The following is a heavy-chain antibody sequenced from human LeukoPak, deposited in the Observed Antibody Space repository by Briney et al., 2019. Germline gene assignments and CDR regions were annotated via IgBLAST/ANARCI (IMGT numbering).Heavy chain of an antibody. V-gene: IGHV1-18*01. CDR2: ISADNGNT. D-gene: IGHD3-10*01. J-gene: IGHJ6*03. CDR3: ARDLRSLLWFGELTHYMDV. Sequence: ASVKVSCKASGYTFTSYAISWVRQAPGQGLEWMGWISADNGNTDYAQRFQGRVTMTTDTSTSTAYMELRSLRSDDTAVYYCARDLRSLLWFGELTHYMDVWGKGTTVTVSS. CDR1: GYTFTSYA.